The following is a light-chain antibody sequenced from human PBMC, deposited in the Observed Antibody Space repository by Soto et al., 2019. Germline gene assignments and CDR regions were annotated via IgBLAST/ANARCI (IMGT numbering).Light chain of an antibody. J-gene: IGKJ2*02. CDR3: QQYGSSPCT. CDR1: QSVSSTY. CDR2: DLS. V-gene: IGKV3-20*01. Sequence: EIVLTQSPGTLSLSPGESATLSCRASQSVSSTYLAWYQQKPGQAPRLLIYDLSRRTTGIPDRFSASGSGTDFTLTISRLEPEDFAVYYCQQYGSSPCTFGQGTKLEI.